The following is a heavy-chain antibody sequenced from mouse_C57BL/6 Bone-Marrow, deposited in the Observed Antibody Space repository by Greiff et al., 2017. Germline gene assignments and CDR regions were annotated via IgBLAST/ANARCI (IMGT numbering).Heavy chain of an antibody. V-gene: IGHV1-69*01. Sequence: VQLQQPGAELVMPGASVKLSCKASGYTFTSYWMHWVKQRPGQGLEWIGEIDPSDSYTNYNQKFKGKSTLTVDKSSCTAYMQLSSLTSEDSAVYYCARGNYRFDYWGQGTTLTVSS. CDR3: ARGNYRFDY. CDR1: GYTFTSYW. J-gene: IGHJ2*01. D-gene: IGHD2-1*01. CDR2: IDPSDSYT.